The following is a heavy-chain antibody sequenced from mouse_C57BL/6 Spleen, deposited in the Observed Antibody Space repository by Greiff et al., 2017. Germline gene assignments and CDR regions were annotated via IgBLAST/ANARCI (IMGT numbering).Heavy chain of an antibody. CDR1: GFTFSSYA. CDR2: ISDGGSYT. D-gene: IGHD2-4*01. J-gene: IGHJ3*01. CDR3: ARTIYDYDGGAWFAY. Sequence: EVMLVESGGGLVKPGGSLKLSCAASGFTFSSYAMSWVRQTPEKRLEWVATISDGGSYTYYPDNVKGRFTISRDNAKNNLYLQMSHLKSEDTAMYYWARTIYDYDGGAWFAYWGQGTLVTVSA. V-gene: IGHV5-4*03.